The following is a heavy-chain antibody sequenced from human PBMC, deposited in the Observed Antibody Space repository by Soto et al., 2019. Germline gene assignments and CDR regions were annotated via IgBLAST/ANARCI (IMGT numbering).Heavy chain of an antibody. Sequence: EVQLLESGGGLVQPGGSLRLSCAASGFTFSSYAMSWVRQAPGKGLEWVSAISGSGGSTYYADSVKGRFTISRDNSKKTLYLQMNSLRAEDTAVYYCANEVRIVGASFYGGQGTLVTVSS. D-gene: IGHD1-26*01. J-gene: IGHJ4*02. CDR1: GFTFSSYA. CDR3: ANEVRIVGASFY. V-gene: IGHV3-23*01. CDR2: ISGSGGST.